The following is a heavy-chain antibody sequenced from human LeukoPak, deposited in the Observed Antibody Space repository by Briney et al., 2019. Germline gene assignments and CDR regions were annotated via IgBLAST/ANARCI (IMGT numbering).Heavy chain of an antibody. CDR2: ISSNEYDT. CDR3: ARDSEHSYGSGSPFDY. D-gene: IGHD3-10*01. Sequence: GGSLRLSCSASGFTFSAYFMHWVRQAPGKGLEYVSSISSNEYDTYYADSVKGRFTISRDNSKNTLFLQMNSLRAADTAMYFCARDSEHSYGSGSPFDYWGQGTLVTVSS. J-gene: IGHJ4*02. V-gene: IGHV3-64*04. CDR1: GFTFSAYF.